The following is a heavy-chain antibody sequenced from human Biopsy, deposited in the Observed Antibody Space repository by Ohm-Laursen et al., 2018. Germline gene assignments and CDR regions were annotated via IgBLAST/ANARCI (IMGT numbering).Heavy chain of an antibody. V-gene: IGHV3-15*01. D-gene: IGHD6-13*01. Sequence: SLRLSCSAPGFTFSNAWMNWVRQAPGKGLEWVGRIKSKTDGGTTDYAAPVKDRSTISRDDSKNTLYLQMNSLKTEDTAVYYCTTDTSSWYNYFDYWGQGTLVTVSS. CDR1: GFTFSNAW. CDR3: TTDTSSWYNYFDY. CDR2: IKSKTDGGTT. J-gene: IGHJ4*02.